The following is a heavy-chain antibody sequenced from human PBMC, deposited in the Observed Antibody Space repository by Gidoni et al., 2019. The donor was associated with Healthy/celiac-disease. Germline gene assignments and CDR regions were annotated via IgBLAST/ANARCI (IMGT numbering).Heavy chain of an antibody. J-gene: IGHJ5*02. Sequence: QVQLQESGPGLVKPSETLSLTCTVSGGSISSYYWSWIRQPPGKGLEWIGYIYYSGSTNYNPSLKSRVTISVDTSKNQFSLKLSSVTAADTAVYYCARVGGSGSYSGWFDPWGQGTLVTVSS. D-gene: IGHD1-26*01. CDR2: IYYSGST. CDR3: ARVGGSGSYSGWFDP. V-gene: IGHV4-59*01. CDR1: GGSISSYY.